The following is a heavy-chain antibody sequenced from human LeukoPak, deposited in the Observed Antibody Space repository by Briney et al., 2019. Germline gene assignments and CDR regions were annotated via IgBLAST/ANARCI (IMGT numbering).Heavy chain of an antibody. D-gene: IGHD1-26*01. J-gene: IGHJ4*02. Sequence: PGRSLRLSCAASGFTFSSYAMHWVRQAPGKGLEWVAVISYDGSNKYYADSVKGRFTISRDNSKNTLYLQVNSLRAEDTAVYYCARDLGVGAIRLILDYWGQGTLVTVSS. CDR3: ARDLGVGAIRLILDY. CDR1: GFTFSSYA. CDR2: ISYDGSNK. V-gene: IGHV3-30-3*01.